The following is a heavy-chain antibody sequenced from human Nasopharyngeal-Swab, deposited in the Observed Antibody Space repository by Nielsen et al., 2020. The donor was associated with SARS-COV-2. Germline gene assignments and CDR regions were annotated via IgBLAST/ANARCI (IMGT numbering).Heavy chain of an antibody. V-gene: IGHV3-48*01. D-gene: IGHD4-23*01. CDR2: ISSSSSTI. J-gene: IGHJ4*02. Sequence: VREAPGKGLEWVSYISSSSSTIYYADSVKGRFTISRDNAKNSLYLQMNSLRAEDTAVYYCARDKGGNSPPYYFDYWGQGTLVTVSS. CDR3: ARDKGGNSPPYYFDY.